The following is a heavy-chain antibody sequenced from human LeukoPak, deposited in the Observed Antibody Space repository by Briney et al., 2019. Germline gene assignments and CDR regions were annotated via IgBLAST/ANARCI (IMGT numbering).Heavy chain of an antibody. V-gene: IGHV3-20*04. CDR2: INWNGGST. J-gene: IGHJ4*02. D-gene: IGHD5-24*01. Sequence: GGSLRLSCAASGFTFDDYGMSWVRQAPGKGLEWVSGINWNGGSTGYADSVKGRFTISRDNAKNSLYLQMNSLRPEDTAVYYCARDAEMATTYYFDYWGQGTLVTVSS. CDR3: ARDAEMATTYYFDY. CDR1: GFTFDDYG.